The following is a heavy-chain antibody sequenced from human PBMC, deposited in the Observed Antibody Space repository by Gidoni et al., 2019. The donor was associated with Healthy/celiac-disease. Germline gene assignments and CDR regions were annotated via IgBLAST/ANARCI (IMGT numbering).Heavy chain of an antibody. D-gene: IGHD2-15*01. J-gene: IGHJ4*02. CDR1: GYTFTGYY. CDR3: ARDDCSGGSCYSGFFDY. CDR2: INPNSGGT. V-gene: IGHV1-2*02. Sequence: QVQLVQSGAAVKKPGASVKVSCKASGYTFTGYYLHWVRQAPGQGLEWMGWINPNSGGTNYAQKFQGRVTMTRDTSISTAYMELSSLRSDDTAVYYCARDDCSGGSCYSGFFDYWGQGTLVTVSS.